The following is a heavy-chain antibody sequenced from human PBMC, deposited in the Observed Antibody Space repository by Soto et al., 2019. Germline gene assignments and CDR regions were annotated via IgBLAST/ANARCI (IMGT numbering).Heavy chain of an antibody. CDR1: GYSFTSYW. CDR2: IYPGDSDT. V-gene: IGHV5-51*01. CDR3: ARAPSYDCSGGSCYSAYYYYMDV. Sequence: GASLQISCKGSGYSFTSYWIGWVRQMPGKGLEWMGIIYPGDSDTRYSPSFQGQVTISADKSISTAYLQWSSLKASDTAMYYCARAPSYDCSGGSCYSAYYYYMDVWGKGTTVTVSS. D-gene: IGHD2-15*01. J-gene: IGHJ6*03.